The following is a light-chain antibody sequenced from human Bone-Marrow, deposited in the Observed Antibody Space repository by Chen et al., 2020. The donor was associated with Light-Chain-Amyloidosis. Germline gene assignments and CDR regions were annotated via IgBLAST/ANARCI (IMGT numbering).Light chain of an antibody. CDR3: QHSYTSPPYT. CDR1: QIINIY. CDR2: AAS. V-gene: IGKV1-39*01. Sequence: DIQMTQSPSSLSASVGDRVTITCRTSQIINIYLTWYQQKPGKAPRLLIYAASSLQSGVPSRFSGSGSGTDFTLTISSLQPEDSATYYCQHSYTSPPYTFGQGTKVEI. J-gene: IGKJ2*01.